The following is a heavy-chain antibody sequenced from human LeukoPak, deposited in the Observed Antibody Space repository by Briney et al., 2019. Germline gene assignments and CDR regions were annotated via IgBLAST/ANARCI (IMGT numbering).Heavy chain of an antibody. CDR2: ISGSGGST. J-gene: IGHJ4*02. CDR1: GFTFSSYG. D-gene: IGHD5-12*01. Sequence: GGTLRLSCAASGFTFSSYGMSWVRQAPGRGLEWVSAISGSGGSTYYADSVKGRFTISRDNSKNTLYLQMNSLRAEDTAVYYCARGPSGYHNTGGQGTLVTVSS. CDR3: ARGPSGYHNT. V-gene: IGHV3-23*01.